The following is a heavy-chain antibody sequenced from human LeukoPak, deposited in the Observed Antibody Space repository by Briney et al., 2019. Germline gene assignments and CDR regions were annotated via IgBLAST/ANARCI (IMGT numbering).Heavy chain of an antibody. Sequence: SVKVSCKASGGTFSSYAISWVRQAPGQGLEWMGRIIPILGIANYAQKFQGGVTITADKSTSTAYMELSSLRSEDTAVYYCAGWDYYDSSGYYSGYWGQGTLVTVSS. V-gene: IGHV1-69*04. CDR3: AGWDYYDSSGYYSGY. CDR1: GGTFSSYA. CDR2: IIPILGIA. J-gene: IGHJ4*02. D-gene: IGHD3-22*01.